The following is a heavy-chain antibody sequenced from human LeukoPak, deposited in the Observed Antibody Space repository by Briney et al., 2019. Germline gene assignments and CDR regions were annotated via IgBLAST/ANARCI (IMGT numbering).Heavy chain of an antibody. D-gene: IGHD3-9*01. CDR1: GFTFADYS. J-gene: IGHJ4*02. Sequence: GGSLRLSCAASGFTFADYSMNWVRQAPGKGLEWVSSISSSSSYIFYADSVKGRFTISRDNARNSLFLQMNSLRAEDTAVYYCARGGRSTYFDWSPDYWGQGTLVTVSS. V-gene: IGHV3-21*03. CDR3: ARGGRSTYFDWSPDY. CDR2: ISSSSSYI.